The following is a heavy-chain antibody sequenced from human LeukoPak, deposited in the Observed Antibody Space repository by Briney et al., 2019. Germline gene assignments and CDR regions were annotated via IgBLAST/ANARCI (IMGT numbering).Heavy chain of an antibody. CDR3: ARDRDDGFPFDY. Sequence: GGALRLSCAASGVTFSGYAMRGGRQAPGKGRERVAVISYDGSNKYYADSVKGRFTISRDNSKNTLYLQMNSLRAEDTAVYYCARDRDDGFPFDYWGQGTLVTVSS. D-gene: IGHD2-2*03. CDR1: GVTFSGYA. CDR2: ISYDGSNK. V-gene: IGHV3-30*04. J-gene: IGHJ4*02.